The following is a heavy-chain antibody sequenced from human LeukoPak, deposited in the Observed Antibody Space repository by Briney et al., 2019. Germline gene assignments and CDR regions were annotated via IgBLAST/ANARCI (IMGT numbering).Heavy chain of an antibody. D-gene: IGHD1-26*01. CDR1: GHTFTGYY. CDR2: INPNSGGT. CDR3: ARDLRVGATNDY. Sequence: KVSCKASGHTFTGYYMHWVRQAPGQGLEWMGWINPNSGGTNYAQKFQGRVTMTRDTSISTAYMEMSRLRSDDTAVYYCARDLRVGATNDYWGQGTLVTVSS. J-gene: IGHJ4*02. V-gene: IGHV1-2*02.